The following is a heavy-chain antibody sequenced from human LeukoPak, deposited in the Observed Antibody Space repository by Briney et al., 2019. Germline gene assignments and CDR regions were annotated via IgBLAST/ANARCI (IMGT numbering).Heavy chain of an antibody. CDR2: IKQEGSEK. J-gene: IGHJ4*02. Sequence: SGGSLRLSCAASGLTFSRYWMSWVRQAPGKGLEWVANIKQEGSEKYYVDSVKGRFTISRDNAKNSLYLHMNSLRAEDTAVYYCARYGDYTPYYFDYWGQGTLVTVSP. CDR1: GLTFSRYW. CDR3: ARYGDYTPYYFDY. V-gene: IGHV3-7*01. D-gene: IGHD4-17*01.